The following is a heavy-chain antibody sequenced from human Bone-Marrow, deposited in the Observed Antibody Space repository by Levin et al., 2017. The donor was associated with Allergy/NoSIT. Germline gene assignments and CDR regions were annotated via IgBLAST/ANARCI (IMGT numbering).Heavy chain of an antibody. V-gene: IGHV3-30-3*01. Sequence: GGSLRLSCAASAFTFSRFGMHWVRQAPGKGLEWVAIVSYDGSKEDYAESVKGRFTISRDNSKNTLDLQMNSLRAEDTAVYYCARSRSVVVGSATFYYMDVWAKGTTVTVSS. CDR2: VSYDGSKE. J-gene: IGHJ6*03. D-gene: IGHD2-21*01. CDR3: ARSRSVVVGSATFYYMDV. CDR1: AFTFSRFG.